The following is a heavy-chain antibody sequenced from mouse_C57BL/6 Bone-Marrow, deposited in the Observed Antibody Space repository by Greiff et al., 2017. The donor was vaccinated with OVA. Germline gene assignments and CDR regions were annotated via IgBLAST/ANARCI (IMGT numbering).Heavy chain of an antibody. CDR2: IYPGGGYT. J-gene: IGHJ1*03. D-gene: IGHD1-1*01. Sequence: VQLQQSGAELVRPGTSVKMSCKASGYTFTNFWIGWAKQRPGHGLEWIGDIYPGGGYTNYNEKFKGKATLTADKSSSTAYMQFSSLTSEDSAIYYCARKDYGSRNWYFDGWGTGTTVTVSS. V-gene: IGHV1-63*01. CDR3: ARKDYGSRNWYFDG. CDR1: GYTFTNFW.